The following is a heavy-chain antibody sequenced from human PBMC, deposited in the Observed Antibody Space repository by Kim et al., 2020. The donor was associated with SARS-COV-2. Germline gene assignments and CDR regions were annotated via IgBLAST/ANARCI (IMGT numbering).Heavy chain of an antibody. CDR3: ARDRGTHFDY. J-gene: IGHJ4*02. D-gene: IGHD3-10*01. V-gene: IGHV1-18*01. CDR2: GNT. Sequence: GNTNYAQNLQDRVTMTTDTSTDTAYMELRGLRSDDTAVYYCARDRGTHFDYWGQGTLVTVSS.